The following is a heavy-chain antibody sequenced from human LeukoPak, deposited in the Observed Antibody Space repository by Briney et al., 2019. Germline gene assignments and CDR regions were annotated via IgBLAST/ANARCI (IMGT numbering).Heavy chain of an antibody. J-gene: IGHJ6*02. CDR2: IRHDGSNK. CDR3: AKDRLERPGDYYYYYYGMDV. V-gene: IGHV3-30*02. D-gene: IGHD1-1*01. CDR1: AFTFSSYG. Sequence: GGSLRLSCAASAFTFSSYGMHWVRQAPGKGLEWVAFIRHDGSNKYHADSVKGRFTISRDNSKNTLYLQMNSLRAEDTALYYCAKDRLERPGDYYYYYYGMDVWGQGTTVTVSS.